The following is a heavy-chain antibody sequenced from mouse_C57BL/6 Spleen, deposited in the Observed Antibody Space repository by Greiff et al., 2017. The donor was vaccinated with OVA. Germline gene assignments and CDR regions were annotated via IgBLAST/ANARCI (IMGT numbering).Heavy chain of an antibody. J-gene: IGHJ1*03. V-gene: IGHV5-4*03. Sequence: DVTLVESGGGLVKPGGSLKLSCAASGFTFSSYAMSWVRQTPEKRLEWVATISDGGSYTYYPDNVKGRFTISRDNDKNNLYLQMSHLRSEDTAMYYCARGDYYGSSLYFDVWGTGTTVTVSS. D-gene: IGHD1-1*01. CDR1: GFTFSSYA. CDR2: ISDGGSYT. CDR3: ARGDYYGSSLYFDV.